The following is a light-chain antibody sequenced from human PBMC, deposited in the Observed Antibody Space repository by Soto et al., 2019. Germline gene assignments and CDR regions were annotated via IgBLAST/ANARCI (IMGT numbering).Light chain of an antibody. CDR3: CSYVGGYSYV. Sequence: VLRQARSVSGSPGQSFTVSCIGTNSDVGDYNSVSWYQQHPGKAPKLMIYDVIKRPSGVPDRFSGSKSGKTASLTISGLQAEEEADYYCCSYVGGYSYVFGIGTKV. V-gene: IGLV2-11*01. J-gene: IGLJ1*01. CDR1: NSDVGDYNS. CDR2: DVI.